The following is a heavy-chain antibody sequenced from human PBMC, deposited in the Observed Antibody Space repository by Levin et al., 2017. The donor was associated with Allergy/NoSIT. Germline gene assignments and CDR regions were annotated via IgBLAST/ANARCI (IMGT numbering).Heavy chain of an antibody. Sequence: SLKISCTVSGFTFRDNAMHWVRQAPGKGLEWVSGISWNSGNIGYADSVKGRFTISRDNAKNSLYLQMNSLRPEDTALYYCGKDRSYGMDVWGQGTTVTVSS. D-gene: IGHD3-10*01. CDR3: GKDRSYGMDV. V-gene: IGHV3-9*01. CDR2: ISWNSGNI. J-gene: IGHJ6*02. CDR1: GFTFRDNA.